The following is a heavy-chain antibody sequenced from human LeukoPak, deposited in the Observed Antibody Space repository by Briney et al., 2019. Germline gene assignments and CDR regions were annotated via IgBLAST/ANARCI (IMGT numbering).Heavy chain of an antibody. J-gene: IGHJ4*02. CDR3: ARLLEPQGGY. CDR2: INHSGST. V-gene: IGHV4-34*01. Sequence: PSETLSLTCAVYSGSFSGYYWSWIRQPPGKGLEWIGEINHSGSTNYNPSLKSRVTISVDTSKNQFSLKLSSVTAADTAVYYCARLLEPQGGYWGQGTLVTVSS. CDR1: SGSFSGYY. D-gene: IGHD1-1*01.